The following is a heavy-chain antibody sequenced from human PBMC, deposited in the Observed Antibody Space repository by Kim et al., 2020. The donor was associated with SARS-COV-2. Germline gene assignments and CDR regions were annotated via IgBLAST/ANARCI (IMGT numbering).Heavy chain of an antibody. Sequence: SETLSLTCTVSGGSISSSSYYWGWIRQPPGKGLEWIGSIYYSGSTYYNPSLKSRVTISVDTSKNQFSLKLSSVTAADTAVYYCARPSILAGAFDIWGQGTMVTVSS. J-gene: IGHJ3*02. D-gene: IGHD6-19*01. CDR3: ARPSILAGAFDI. V-gene: IGHV4-39*01. CDR2: IYYSGST. CDR1: GGSISSSSYY.